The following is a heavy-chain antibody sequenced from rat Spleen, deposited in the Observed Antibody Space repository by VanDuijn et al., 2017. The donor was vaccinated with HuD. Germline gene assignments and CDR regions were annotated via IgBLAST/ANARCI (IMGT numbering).Heavy chain of an antibody. CDR1: GFTFSNYD. CDR2: ISTSGGST. Sequence: EVQLVESGGGLVQPGRSLKLSCAASGFTFSNYDMAWVRQAPTKGLEWVASISTSGGSTYYRDSVKGRFTVSRDNAKSTLYLQMDSLRSEDTATYYCARRPSYYGYNYFDYWGQGVMVTVSS. CDR3: ARRPSYYGYNYFDY. J-gene: IGHJ2*01. D-gene: IGHD1-7*01. V-gene: IGHV5-25*01.